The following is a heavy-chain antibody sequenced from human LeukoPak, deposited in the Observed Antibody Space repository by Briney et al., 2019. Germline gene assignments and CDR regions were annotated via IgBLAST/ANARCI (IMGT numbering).Heavy chain of an antibody. CDR3: ARKIYRGLRAAAAGFFDS. J-gene: IGHJ4*02. D-gene: IGHD6-13*01. CDR2: VNRSGNS. Sequence: SETLSLTCAVYGGSFSSYYWSWIRQPPGQGLEWIGEVNRSGNSNYNPSLKSRVTISVDTSKSQISLKLSSVTAADTAVYYCARKIYRGLRAAAAGFFDSWGQGTLVTVSS. V-gene: IGHV4-34*01. CDR1: GGSFSSYY.